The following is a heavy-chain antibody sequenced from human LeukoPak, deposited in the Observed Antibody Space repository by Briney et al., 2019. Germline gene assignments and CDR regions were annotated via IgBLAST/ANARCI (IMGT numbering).Heavy chain of an antibody. Sequence: SETLSLTCTVSGGSISSGAYYWSWIRQPPGKGLEWIGYIYYSGSTYYNPSLKSRVTMSVDTSKNQFSLKLSSVTAADTAVYYCARDRSGYDLFDYWGQGTLLTVSS. CDR2: IYYSGST. D-gene: IGHD5-12*01. V-gene: IGHV4-30-4*01. J-gene: IGHJ4*02. CDR1: GGSISSGAYY. CDR3: ARDRSGYDLFDY.